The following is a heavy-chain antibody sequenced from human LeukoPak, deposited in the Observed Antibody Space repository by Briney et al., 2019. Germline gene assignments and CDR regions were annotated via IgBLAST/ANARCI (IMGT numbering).Heavy chain of an antibody. V-gene: IGHV4-4*07. J-gene: IGHJ5*02. CDR1: GGSISSYY. Sequence: PSETLSLTCTVSGGSISSYYWSWIRQPAGKGLEWIGRIYTSGSTNYNPSLKSRVTMSVDTSKNQFSPKLSSVTAADTAVYYCARDGWDCSSTSCSSNWFDPWGQGTLVTVSS. CDR2: IYTSGST. D-gene: IGHD2-2*01. CDR3: ARDGWDCSSTSCSSNWFDP.